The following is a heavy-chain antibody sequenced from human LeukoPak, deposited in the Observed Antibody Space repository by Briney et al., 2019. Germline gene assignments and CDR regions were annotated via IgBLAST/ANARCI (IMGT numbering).Heavy chain of an antibody. Sequence: SETLFLTCTVSGGSISSYYWSWIRQPPGKGLEWIGYIYYSGSTNYNPSLKSRVTISVDTSKNQFSLELSSVTAADTAVYYCARSHSVWTSFDYWGQGTLVTVSS. V-gene: IGHV4-59*01. CDR2: IYYSGST. CDR3: ARSHSVWTSFDY. J-gene: IGHJ4*02. D-gene: IGHD3/OR15-3a*01. CDR1: GGSISSYY.